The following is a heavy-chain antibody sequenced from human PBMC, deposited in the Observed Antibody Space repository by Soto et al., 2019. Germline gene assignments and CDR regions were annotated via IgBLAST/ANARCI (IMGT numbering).Heavy chain of an antibody. D-gene: IGHD5-18*01. CDR2: INPSGGST. Sequence: GSVKVSCKASGYTFTSYYMHWVRQAPGQGLEWMGIINPSGGSTSYAQKFQGRVTMTRDTSTSTVYMELSSLRSEDTAVYYCARDARWADTAMVTYYYYYYGMDVWGQGTTVTVSS. CDR1: GYTFTSYY. V-gene: IGHV1-46*01. J-gene: IGHJ6*02. CDR3: ARDARWADTAMVTYYYYYYGMDV.